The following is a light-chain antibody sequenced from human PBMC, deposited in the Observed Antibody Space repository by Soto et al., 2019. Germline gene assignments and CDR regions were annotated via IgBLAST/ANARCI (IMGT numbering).Light chain of an antibody. CDR1: QTVRNNY. Sequence: AWTHAPVNMSLSPVERANLSCMSSQTVRNNYLAWYQQKPGQAPRLMIYDAYSRATGIKDRFSGGGSGTDFTLTIRRMEPEDFAVYYCKKFSSYQLNVGGGNQVDIK. CDR2: DAY. J-gene: IGKJ4*01. V-gene: IGKV3-20*01. CDR3: KKFSSYQLN.